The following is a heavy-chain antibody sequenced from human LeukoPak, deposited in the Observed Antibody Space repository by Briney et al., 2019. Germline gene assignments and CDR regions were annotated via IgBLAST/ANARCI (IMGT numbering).Heavy chain of an antibody. V-gene: IGHV4-59*12. J-gene: IGHJ4*02. CDR1: GGSISSYY. CDR3: ARDLYAGDFWSGYYGALDY. Sequence: PSETLSLTCTVSGGSISSYYWSWIRRPPGKGLEWIGYIYYSGRTNYNPSLKSRVTISVDTSKNQFSLKLSSVTAADTAVYYCARDLYAGDFWSGYYGALDYWGQGTLVTVSS. D-gene: IGHD3-3*01. CDR2: IYYSGRT.